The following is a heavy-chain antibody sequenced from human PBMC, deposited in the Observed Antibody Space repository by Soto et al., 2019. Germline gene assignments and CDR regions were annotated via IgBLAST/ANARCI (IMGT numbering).Heavy chain of an antibody. D-gene: IGHD5-18*01. J-gene: IGHJ5*02. CDR2: VNAGNGNT. Sequence: QVQLVQSGAEVKKPGASVKVSCKASGYTFTSYAMHWVRQAPGQRLEWMGWVNAGNGNTKYSQKFQGRVTITRDTSASTAYMELSSLRSEDTAVYYCARGGIQLWLVDRVGGRFDPWGQGTLVTVSS. V-gene: IGHV1-3*01. CDR3: ARGGIQLWLVDRVGGRFDP. CDR1: GYTFTSYA.